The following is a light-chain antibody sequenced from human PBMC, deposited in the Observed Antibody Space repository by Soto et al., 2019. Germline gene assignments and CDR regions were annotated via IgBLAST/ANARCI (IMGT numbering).Light chain of an antibody. CDR3: SSYRGSSTLV. Sequence: QSVLTQPASVSGSPGQSITISCIGTSSDIGLYDYVSWYQQHPGKAPKLMIYEVSNRPSGVSNRFSGSKSGRTASLTISGLQAEDEADYHCSSYRGSSTLVFGGGTQLTVL. CDR2: EVS. CDR1: SSDIGLYDY. J-gene: IGLJ3*02. V-gene: IGLV2-14*01.